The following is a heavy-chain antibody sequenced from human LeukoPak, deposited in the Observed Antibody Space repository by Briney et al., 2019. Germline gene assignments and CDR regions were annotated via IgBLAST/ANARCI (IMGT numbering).Heavy chain of an antibody. CDR2: IKQDESEK. CDR1: GFTFSSYW. V-gene: IGHV3-7*01. Sequence: GGSLRLSCAASGFTFSSYWMTWARQAPGKGLEWVANIKQDESEKYYGDSVRGRFTISRDNAQNSLYLQMNSLRAEDTAVYYCARDNGYFSVDYWGQGTLVTASS. D-gene: IGHD3-22*01. J-gene: IGHJ4*02. CDR3: ARDNGYFSVDY.